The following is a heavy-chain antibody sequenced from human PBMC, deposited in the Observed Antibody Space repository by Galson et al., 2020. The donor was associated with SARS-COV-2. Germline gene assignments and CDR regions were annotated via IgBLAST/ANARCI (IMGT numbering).Heavy chain of an antibody. Sequence: ASVKVSRKASGYTFTSYDINWVRQATGQGLEWMGWMNPNSGNTGYAQKFQGRVTMTRNTSISTAYMELSSLRSEDTAVYYCARGRGPRITIFGVVIYSPSFDYWGQGTLVTVSS. V-gene: IGHV1-8*01. CDR3: ARGRGPRITIFGVVIYSPSFDY. J-gene: IGHJ4*02. CDR1: GYTFTSYD. CDR2: MNPNSGNT. D-gene: IGHD3-3*01.